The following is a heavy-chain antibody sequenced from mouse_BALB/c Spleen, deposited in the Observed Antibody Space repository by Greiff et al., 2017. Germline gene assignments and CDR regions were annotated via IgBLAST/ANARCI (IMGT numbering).Heavy chain of an antibody. J-gene: IGHJ2*01. CDR2: INPYNGAT. D-gene: IGHD2-14*01. CDR1: GYSFTGYY. Sequence: EVQLQQSGPELVKPGASVKISCKASGYSFTGYYMHWVKQSHVKSLEWIGRINPYNGATSYNQNFKDKASLTVDKSSSTAYMELHSLTSEDSAVYYCARSYRYDEFGYWGQGTTLTVSS. V-gene: IGHV1-31*01. CDR3: ARSYRYDEFGY.